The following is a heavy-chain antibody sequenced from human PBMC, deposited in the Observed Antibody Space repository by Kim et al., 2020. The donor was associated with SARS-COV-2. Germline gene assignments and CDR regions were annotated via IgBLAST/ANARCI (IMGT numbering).Heavy chain of an antibody. CDR2: IYYSGST. CDR1: GGSISSYY. D-gene: IGHD6-13*01. Sequence: SETLSLTCTVSGGSISSYYWSWIRQPPGKGLEWIGYIYYSGSTNYNPSLKSRVTISVDTSKNQFSLKLSSVTAADTAVYYCARFSYSSSWYYFDYWGQGTLVTVSS. V-gene: IGHV4-59*13. CDR3: ARFSYSSSWYYFDY. J-gene: IGHJ4*02.